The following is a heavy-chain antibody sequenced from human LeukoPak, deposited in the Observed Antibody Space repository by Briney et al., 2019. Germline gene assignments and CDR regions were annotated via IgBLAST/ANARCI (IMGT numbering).Heavy chain of an antibody. CDR3: ARDFIGGPAGYSSSWEDY. CDR1: GGSISSYY. Sequence: PSKTLSLTCTVSGGSISSYYWSWIRQPAGKRLEWIGRISSSGSTNYNPSLKSRVTISVDKSKNQFSLKLSSVTAADTAVYYCARDFIGGPAGYSSSWEDYWGQGTLVTVSS. J-gene: IGHJ4*02. D-gene: IGHD6-13*01. V-gene: IGHV4-4*07. CDR2: ISSSGST.